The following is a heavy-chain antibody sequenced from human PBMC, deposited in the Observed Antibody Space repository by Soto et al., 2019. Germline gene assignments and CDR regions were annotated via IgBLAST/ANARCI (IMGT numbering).Heavy chain of an antibody. Sequence: SETLSLTCTVSGGSISGYYWSWIRQPPGKGLEWIGYMYNNGSTGYNHSLKSRVTISVDMSKNQFSLMLSSVTAVYSAVYYCAGIQAKRLSGLDPWGQGTLVTVSS. V-gene: IGHV4-59*08. CDR2: MYNNGST. D-gene: IGHD5-18*01. J-gene: IGHJ5*02. CDR1: GGSISGYY. CDR3: AGIQAKRLSGLDP.